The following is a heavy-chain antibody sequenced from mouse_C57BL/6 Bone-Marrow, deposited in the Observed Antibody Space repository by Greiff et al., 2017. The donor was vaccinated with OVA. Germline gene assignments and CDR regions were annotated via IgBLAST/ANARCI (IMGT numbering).Heavy chain of an antibody. CDR3: VSDSSGYDAMDY. Sequence: QVQLQQSGAELVRPGASVTLSCKASGYTFTDYEMHWVKQTPVHGLEWIGAIDPETGGTAYNQKFKGKAILTADKSSSTAYMELRSLTSEDSAVYYCVSDSSGYDAMDYWGQGTSVTVSS. CDR2: IDPETGGT. J-gene: IGHJ4*01. D-gene: IGHD3-2*02. CDR1: GYTFTDYE. V-gene: IGHV1-15*01.